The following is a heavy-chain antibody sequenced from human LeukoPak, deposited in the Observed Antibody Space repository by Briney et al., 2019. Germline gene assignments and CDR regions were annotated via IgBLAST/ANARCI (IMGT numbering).Heavy chain of an antibody. CDR3: ARAPSEIGGYYPEYFRH. V-gene: IGHV3-74*01. CDR2: IKSDGST. CDR1: GFTFSSYW. J-gene: IGHJ1*01. Sequence: GGSLRLSCAASGFTFSSYWMHWVRQAPGKGLVWVSRIKSDGSTNYTDSVKGRGTISRDNAKNTLSLQMNSLRAEDTGVYYCARAPSEIGGYYPEYFRHWGQGTLVTVSS. D-gene: IGHD3-22*01.